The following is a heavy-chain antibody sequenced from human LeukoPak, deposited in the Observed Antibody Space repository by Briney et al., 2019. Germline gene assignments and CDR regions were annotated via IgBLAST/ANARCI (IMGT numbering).Heavy chain of an antibody. CDR3: ARGYCSGGSCYSGYYYGMDV. D-gene: IGHD2-15*01. CDR2: VYYSGST. Sequence: SETLSLTCTVSGGSISSYYWSWIRQPPGKGLEWIGYVYYSGSTNYNPSLKSRVTISVDTSKNQFSLKLSSVTAADTAVYYCARGYCSGGSCYSGYYYGMDVWGQGTTVTVSS. V-gene: IGHV4-59*01. CDR1: GGSISSYY. J-gene: IGHJ6*02.